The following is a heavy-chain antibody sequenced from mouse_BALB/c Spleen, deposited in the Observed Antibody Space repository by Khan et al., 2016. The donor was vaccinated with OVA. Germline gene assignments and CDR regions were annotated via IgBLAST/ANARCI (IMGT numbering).Heavy chain of an antibody. J-gene: IGHJ3*01. D-gene: IGHD1-3*01. CDR1: GYSFSRSW. CDR2: IYPGNGDT. Sequence: QVQLQQSGAELVRPGSSVKISCKASGYSFSRSWMNWVKQRPGQGLEWIGQIYPGNGDTNYNGKFKGKATLTADKSSSTAYVQLTSLTSEDSAVYFGRRWSGACFAYWGHGTLVTVSA. CDR3: RRWSGACFAY. V-gene: IGHV1-80*01.